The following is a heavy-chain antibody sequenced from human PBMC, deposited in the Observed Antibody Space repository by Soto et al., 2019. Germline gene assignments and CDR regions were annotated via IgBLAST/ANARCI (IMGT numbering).Heavy chain of an antibody. V-gene: IGHV3-7*01. CDR3: ARSIGGTIAAAGNPYFDY. Sequence: EVQLVESGGGLVQPGGSLRLSCAASGFTFSSYWMSWVRQAPGKGLEWVANIKQDGSEKYYVDSVKGRFTISRDNAKTSLYLQMNSLRAEDTAVYYCARSIGGTIAAAGNPYFDYWGQGTLVTVSS. D-gene: IGHD6-13*01. CDR1: GFTFSSYW. J-gene: IGHJ4*02. CDR2: IKQDGSEK.